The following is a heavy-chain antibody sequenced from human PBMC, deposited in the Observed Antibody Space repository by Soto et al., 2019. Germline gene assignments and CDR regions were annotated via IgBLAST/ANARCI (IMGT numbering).Heavy chain of an antibody. CDR2: INAGNGNT. CDR1: VYTFTSYA. Sequence: GASGKVSCKASVYTFTSYAIHWVLQAPGQRLEWIGWINAGNGNTKYSQKFQGRVTITRDTSASTAYMELSSLRSEDTAVYYCVWGRWVATTDDYYFDYWRQGTLITVS. CDR3: VWGRWVATTDDYYFDY. V-gene: IGHV1-3*01. J-gene: IGHJ4*02. D-gene: IGHD5-12*01.